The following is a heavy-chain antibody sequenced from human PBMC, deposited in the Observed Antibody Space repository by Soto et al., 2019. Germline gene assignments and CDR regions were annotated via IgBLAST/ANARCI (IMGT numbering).Heavy chain of an antibody. J-gene: IGHJ1*01. V-gene: IGHV4-34*01. D-gene: IGHD3-10*01. CDR3: AIGRGAEYFQH. CDR2: INHSGST. CDR1: GGSFSGYY. Sequence: QVQLQQWGAGLLKPSETLSLTCAVYGGSFSGYYWSWIRQPPGKGLEWIGEINHSGSTNYNPSLKSRVTISVDTSKNQFSLKLSSVTAADTAVYYCAIGRGAEYFQHWGQVTLVTVSS.